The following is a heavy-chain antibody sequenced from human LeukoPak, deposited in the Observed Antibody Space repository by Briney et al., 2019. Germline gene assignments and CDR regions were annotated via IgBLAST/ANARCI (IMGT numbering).Heavy chain of an antibody. CDR2: ISGSGGST. D-gene: IGHD2-2*01. V-gene: IGHV3-23*01. Sequence: PGGSLRLSCAASGFTFSNYAMSWVRQAPGKGLEWVSVISGSGGSTSYADSVKGRFTISRDNSKNTLYLQMNSLRAEDTALYYCAKEGCSSNICYGNCWGQRTLVTVSS. CDR3: AKEGCSSNICYGNC. J-gene: IGHJ4*02. CDR1: GFTFSNYA.